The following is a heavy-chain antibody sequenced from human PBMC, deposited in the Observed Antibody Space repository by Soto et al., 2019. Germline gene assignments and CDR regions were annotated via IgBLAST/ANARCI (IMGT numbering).Heavy chain of an antibody. V-gene: IGHV3-30-3*01. CDR2: ISYDGSNK. J-gene: IGHJ6*02. Sequence: QVLLVESGGGVVQPGRSLRLSCAASGFTFSSYAMHWVRQAPGKGLEWVAVISYDGSNKYYADSVKGRFTISRDNSKNTLYLQMNSLRAEDTAVYYCARDRLRYNWNDFPYYYYGMDVWGQGTKVTVSS. D-gene: IGHD1-1*01. CDR1: GFTFSSYA. CDR3: ARDRLRYNWNDFPYYYYGMDV.